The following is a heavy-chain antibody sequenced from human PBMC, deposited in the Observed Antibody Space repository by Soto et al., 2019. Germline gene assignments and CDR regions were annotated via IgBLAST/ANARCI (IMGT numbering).Heavy chain of an antibody. CDR2: ISWNSGSI. CDR3: AKVAYSGYEGFADY. D-gene: IGHD5-12*01. Sequence: ESGGGLVQPGRSLRLSCAASGFTFDDYAMHWVRQAPGKGLEWVSGISWNSGSIGYADSVKGRFTISRDNAKNSLYLQMNSLRAEDTALYYCAKVAYSGYEGFADYWGQGTLVTVSS. J-gene: IGHJ4*02. V-gene: IGHV3-9*01. CDR1: GFTFDDYA.